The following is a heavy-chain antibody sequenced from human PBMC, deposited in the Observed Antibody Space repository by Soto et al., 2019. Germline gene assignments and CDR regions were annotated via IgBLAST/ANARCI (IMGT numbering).Heavy chain of an antibody. V-gene: IGHV3-30-3*01. D-gene: IGHD3-22*01. CDR3: ARFYYDSSGYLPSPYYYYYGMDV. J-gene: IGHJ6*02. CDR1: GFTFSSYA. CDR2: ISYDGSNK. Sequence: PGGSLRLSCAASGFTFSSYAMHWVRQAPGKGLEWEAVISYDGSNKYYVDSVKGRFTISRDNAKNSLYLQMYSLRAEDTAVYYCARFYYDSSGYLPSPYYYYYGMDVWGQGTTVTVSS.